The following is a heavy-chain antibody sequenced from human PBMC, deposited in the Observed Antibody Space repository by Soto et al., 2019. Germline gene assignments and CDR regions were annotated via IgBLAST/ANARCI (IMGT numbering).Heavy chain of an antibody. CDR1: GFAFSVYT. J-gene: IGHJ5*02. D-gene: IGHD6-6*01. CDR2: ISSSSNRI. V-gene: IGHV3-48*02. CDR3: ARDGYSTSSDWPWFDP. Sequence: GGSLRLSCAASGFAFSVYTMHWVRQAPGQGLEWVSYISSSSNRIYYTGSVKGRFTISRDNAKSSLYLQMNSLRDEDTAVYYCARDGYSTSSDWPWFDPWGQGTLVTVSS.